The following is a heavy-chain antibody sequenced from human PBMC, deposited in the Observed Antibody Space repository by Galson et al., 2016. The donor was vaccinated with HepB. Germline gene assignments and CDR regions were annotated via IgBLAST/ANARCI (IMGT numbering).Heavy chain of an antibody. CDR3: ARDISADSYGSNYFDD. V-gene: IGHV3-30*14. CDR1: GFTFSTSG. D-gene: IGHD5-18*01. CDR2: ISYHGFNK. Sequence: SLRLSCAASGFTFSTSGLHWVRQAPGKGLEWVAVISYHGFNKHYADSVRGRFTVSRDNSKNTLYLQMDSLRAEDTAVYYCARDISADSYGSNYFDDWGQGTLVTVSS. J-gene: IGHJ4*02.